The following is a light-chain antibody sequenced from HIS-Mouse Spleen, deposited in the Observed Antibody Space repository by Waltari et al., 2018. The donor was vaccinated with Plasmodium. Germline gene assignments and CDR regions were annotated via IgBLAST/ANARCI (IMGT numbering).Light chain of an antibody. V-gene: IGLV3-27*01. CDR3: YSAADNNLV. Sequence: SYELTQPSSVSVSPGQTARITCSGDVLAKKYARWFQQKPGQAPVRVIYKASERPSGIPERFSGSSSGTTVTLTISGAQVEDEADYYCYSAADNNLVFGGGTKLTVL. CDR2: KAS. J-gene: IGLJ3*02. CDR1: VLAKKY.